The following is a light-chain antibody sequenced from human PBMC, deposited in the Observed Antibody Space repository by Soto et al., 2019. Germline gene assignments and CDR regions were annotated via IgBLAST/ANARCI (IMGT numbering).Light chain of an antibody. CDR1: QSISSW. CDR3: QQYDSYSRT. V-gene: IGKV1-5*03. CDR2: LAS. Sequence: DIPMTQSPSTLSASVGDRVTITCRASQSISSWLAWYQQKPGKAPKLLIYLASSLESGVPSRFSGSGSGTEFTLTISSLQPDDFATYYCQQYDSYSRTFGQGTKLEI. J-gene: IGKJ2*01.